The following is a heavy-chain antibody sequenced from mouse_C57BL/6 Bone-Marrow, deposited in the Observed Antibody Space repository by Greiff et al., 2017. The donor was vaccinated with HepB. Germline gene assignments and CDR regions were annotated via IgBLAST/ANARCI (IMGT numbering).Heavy chain of an antibody. Sequence: QVHVKQSGAELARPGASVKLSCKASGYTFTSYGISWVKQRTGQGLEWIGEIYPRSGNTYYNEKFKGKATLTADKSSSTAYMELRSLTSEDSAVYFCARSETTVVDYWGQGTTLTVSS. V-gene: IGHV1-81*01. CDR1: GYTFTSYG. D-gene: IGHD1-1*01. CDR3: ARSETTVVDY. J-gene: IGHJ2*01. CDR2: IYPRSGNT.